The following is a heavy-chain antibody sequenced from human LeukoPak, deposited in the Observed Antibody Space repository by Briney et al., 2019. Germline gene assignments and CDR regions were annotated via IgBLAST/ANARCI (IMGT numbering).Heavy chain of an antibody. V-gene: IGHV4-34*01. Sequence: SETLSLTCAVYGGSFSGYYWTWIRQPPGEGLEWIGDINHSGSTNYTPSLKSRVTMSVDTSKNQFSLKLSSVTAADTAVFYCARLYRATDAFDIWGQGTMVTVSS. J-gene: IGHJ3*02. D-gene: IGHD1-26*01. CDR3: ARLYRATDAFDI. CDR1: GGSFSGYY. CDR2: INHSGST.